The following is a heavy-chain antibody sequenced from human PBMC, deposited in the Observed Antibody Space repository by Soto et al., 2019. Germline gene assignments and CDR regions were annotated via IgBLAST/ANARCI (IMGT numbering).Heavy chain of an antibody. D-gene: IGHD3-9*01. CDR3: ARPYYDILTGYLGGDWFDP. CDR1: GYTFTSYA. CDR2: INAGNGNT. V-gene: IGHV1-3*01. Sequence: GASVKVSCKASGYTFTSYAMHWVRQAPGQRLEWMGWINAGNGNTKYSQKFQGRVTITRDTSASTAYMELSSLRSEDTAVYYCARPYYDILTGYLGGDWFDPWGQGTLVTVSS. J-gene: IGHJ5*02.